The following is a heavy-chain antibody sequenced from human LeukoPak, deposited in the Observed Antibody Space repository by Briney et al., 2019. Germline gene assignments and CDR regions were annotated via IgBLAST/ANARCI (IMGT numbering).Heavy chain of an antibody. CDR1: GFTFETYN. V-gene: IGHV4-34*01. CDR3: ARVRFDCSGGSCYPSYFDY. CDR2: INHSGST. Sequence: PGGSLRLSCVASGFTFETYNMNWVRQAPGKGLEWIGEINHSGSTNYNPSLKSRVTISVDMSKNQFSLKLSSVTAADTAVYYCARVRFDCSGGSCYPSYFDYWGQGTLVTVSS. J-gene: IGHJ4*02. D-gene: IGHD2-15*01.